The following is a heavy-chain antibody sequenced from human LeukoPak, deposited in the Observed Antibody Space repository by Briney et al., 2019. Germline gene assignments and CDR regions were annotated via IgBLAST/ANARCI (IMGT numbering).Heavy chain of an antibody. CDR1: GYPFTSYG. J-gene: IGHJ5*02. CDR3: ARDEARYSSGYYPNWFDP. D-gene: IGHD3-22*01. CDR2: ISGYNGYT. V-gene: IGHV1-18*01. Sequence: ASLKVSCKASGYPFTSYGISWVRQAPGQGLEWMGWISGYNGYTHYAHNLQGRVTMTTDTSTSTAYMELRSLRSDDTAVYYCARDEARYSSGYYPNWFDPWGQGTLVTVSS.